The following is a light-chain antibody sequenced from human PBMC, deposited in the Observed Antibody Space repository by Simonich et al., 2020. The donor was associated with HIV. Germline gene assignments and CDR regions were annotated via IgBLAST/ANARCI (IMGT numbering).Light chain of an antibody. Sequence: DIVMTQSPDSLAVSLGERSTINCKSNHSILFNSNNKNYLAWFQQKPGQPPNLLIYWASTRESGVPDRFSGSGSGTDFTLTISSLQAEDVAVYYCQQYYTTPRTFGQGTKVEIK. V-gene: IGKV4-1*01. CDR3: QQYYTTPRT. J-gene: IGKJ1*01. CDR1: HSILFNSNNKNY. CDR2: WAS.